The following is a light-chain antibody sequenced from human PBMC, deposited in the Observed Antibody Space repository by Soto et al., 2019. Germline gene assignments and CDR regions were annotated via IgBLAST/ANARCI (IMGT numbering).Light chain of an antibody. V-gene: IGKV1-33*01. CDR1: QDISNY. CDR3: QQYDNPSIP. Sequence: DIQMTQSPSSLSASVGDRVTITCQASQDISNYLNWYQQKPRKAPKLLIYDASNLETGVPSRFSGRGSGTDFTFTISSLQPEDIATYYCQQYDNPSIPFGQGTRLEIQ. J-gene: IGKJ5*01. CDR2: DAS.